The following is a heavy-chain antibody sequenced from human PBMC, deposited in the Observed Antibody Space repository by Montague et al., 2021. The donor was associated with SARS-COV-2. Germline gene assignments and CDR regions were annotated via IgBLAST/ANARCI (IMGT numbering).Heavy chain of an antibody. V-gene: IGHV4-34*01. D-gene: IGHD3-22*01. Sequence: SETLSLTCAVYGGSFSGYYWTWIRQPPGKGLEWIGAINNSGSTNYNPSLKSRVTISVDTSKNQFSLKLHSVTAADTAVYYCARGRIEVSMIVVVLTGASYYMDVWGKGTTVTVSS. J-gene: IGHJ6*03. CDR2: INNSGST. CDR1: GGSFSGYY. CDR3: ARGRIEVSMIVVVLTGASYYMDV.